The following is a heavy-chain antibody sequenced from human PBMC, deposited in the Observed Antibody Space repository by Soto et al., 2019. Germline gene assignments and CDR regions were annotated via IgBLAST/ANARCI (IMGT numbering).Heavy chain of an antibody. J-gene: IGHJ6*02. Sequence: ASVKVSCKASGYTFTSYGMSWVRQAPGQGLEWMGWISAYNGNTNYAQKLQGRVTMTTDTSTSTAYMELRSLRSDDTAVYYCARDGVATTPVDGYYYYGMDVWGQGTTVTVSS. D-gene: IGHD5-12*01. CDR1: GYTFTSYG. CDR2: ISAYNGNT. V-gene: IGHV1-18*04. CDR3: ARDGVATTPVDGYYYYGMDV.